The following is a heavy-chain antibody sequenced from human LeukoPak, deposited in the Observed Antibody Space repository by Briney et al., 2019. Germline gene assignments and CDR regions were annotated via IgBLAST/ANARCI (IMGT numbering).Heavy chain of an antibody. CDR1: GFTFSSYA. D-gene: IGHD3-10*01. V-gene: IGHV3-23*01. CDR2: ISGSGGST. J-gene: IGHJ4*02. Sequence: GGSLLLSCAASGFTFSSYAMSWVRQAPGKGLEWVSAISGSGGSTYYADSVKGRFTISRDNSKNTLYLQMNSLRAEDTAVYYCAKDIVRGVIGNYFDYWGQGTLVTVSS. CDR3: AKDIVRGVIGNYFDY.